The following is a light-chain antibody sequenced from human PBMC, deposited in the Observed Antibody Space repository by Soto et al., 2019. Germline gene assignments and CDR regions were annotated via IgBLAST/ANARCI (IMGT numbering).Light chain of an antibody. Sequence: DIQMTQAPSTLSASVGDRVIITCRASQSISSWLAWYEQKPGKVPKLLIFKASSLESGVPSRFSGSGSGTEFTLTINSLQPDDFATYYCHQYSSYSRTVGPGTNVDIK. V-gene: IGKV1-5*03. CDR2: KAS. CDR1: QSISSW. CDR3: HQYSSYSRT. J-gene: IGKJ3*01.